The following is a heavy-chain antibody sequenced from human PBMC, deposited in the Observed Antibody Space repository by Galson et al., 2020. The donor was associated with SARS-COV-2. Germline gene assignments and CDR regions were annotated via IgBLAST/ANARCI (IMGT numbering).Heavy chain of an antibody. D-gene: IGHD3-16*01. CDR1: GFTFSSYA. CDR2: ISYDGSNK. Sequence: GESLKISCAASGFTFSSYAMHWVRQAPGKGLEWVAVISYDGSNKYYADSVKGRFTISRDNSKNTLYLQMISLRAEDTAVYYCARDGGDLLDYWGQGTLVTVSS. V-gene: IGHV3-30-3*01. CDR3: ARDGGDLLDY. J-gene: IGHJ4*02.